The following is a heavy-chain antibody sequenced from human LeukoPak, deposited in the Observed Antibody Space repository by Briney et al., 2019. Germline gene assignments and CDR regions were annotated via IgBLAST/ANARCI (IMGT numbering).Heavy chain of an antibody. D-gene: IGHD6-19*01. CDR1: GFTFSSYA. J-gene: IGHJ4*02. Sequence: PGGSLRLSCAASGFTFSSYAMSWVRQAPGKGLEWVSAISGSGGSTYYADSVKGRFTVSRDNAMTSVYLQMNSLRVEDTALYYCVRDYPVAGRPDYWGQGTLVTVSS. V-gene: IGHV3-23*01. CDR2: ISGSGGST. CDR3: VRDYPVAGRPDY.